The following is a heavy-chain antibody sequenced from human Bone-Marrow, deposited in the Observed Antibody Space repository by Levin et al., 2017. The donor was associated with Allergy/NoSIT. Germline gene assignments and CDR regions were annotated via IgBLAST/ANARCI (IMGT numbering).Heavy chain of an antibody. CDR2: INSDGSSV. D-gene: IGHD6-19*01. V-gene: IGHV3-74*01. J-gene: IGHJ4*02. Sequence: GESLKISCAASGFTFSSYWMHWVRQAPGKGLVWVSRINSDGSSVSYADSVKGRFTISRDNAKNTVYLQMNSLRADDTAVYYCARAAAVAGTGGFYWGQGTLVTVSS. CDR3: ARAAAVAGTGGFY. CDR1: GFTFSSYW.